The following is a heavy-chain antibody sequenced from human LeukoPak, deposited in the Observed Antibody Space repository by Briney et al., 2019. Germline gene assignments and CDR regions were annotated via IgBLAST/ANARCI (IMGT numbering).Heavy chain of an antibody. D-gene: IGHD2-2*01. J-gene: IGHJ4*02. V-gene: IGHV3-74*01. CDR1: GFIFTDYW. CDR3: SAILYH. Sequence: GGSMRLSCAASGFIFTDYWMHWVRQGPGKELVWVARISGDGRGTTYADSVKGRFTMSRDNAKKSVSLQMNSLRADDTAIYYCSAILYHWGQGTLVTVSS. CDR2: ISGDGRGT.